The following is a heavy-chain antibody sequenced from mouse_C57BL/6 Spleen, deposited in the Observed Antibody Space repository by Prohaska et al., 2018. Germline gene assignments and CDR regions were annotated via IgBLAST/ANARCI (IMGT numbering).Heavy chain of an antibody. CDR3: ARRDYYGSSWYFDV. CDR2: IYPGSGST. V-gene: IGHV1-55*01. J-gene: IGHJ1*03. D-gene: IGHD1-1*01. Sequence: QVQLQQPGAELVKPGASVKMSCKASGYTFTSYWITWVKHRPGQGLEWIGDIYPGSGSTNYNEKFKSKATLTVDTSSSTAYMQLSSLTSEDSAVYYCARRDYYGSSWYFDVWGTGTTVTVSS. CDR1: GYTFTSYW.